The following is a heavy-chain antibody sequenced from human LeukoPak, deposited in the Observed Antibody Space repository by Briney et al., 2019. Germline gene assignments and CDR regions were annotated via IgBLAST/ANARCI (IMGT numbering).Heavy chain of an antibody. J-gene: IGHJ6*03. V-gene: IGHV3-53*01. D-gene: IGHD6-19*01. CDR3: ARDGTGYSSGWYLYMDV. CDR1: GFTVSSNY. Sequence: GGSLRLSCAASGFTVSSNYMSWVRQAPGKGLEWVSVIYSGGSAYYADSVKGRFTISRDNSKNTLYLQMNSLRDEDTAVYYCARDGTGYSSGWYLYMDVWGKGTTVTVSS. CDR2: IYSGGSA.